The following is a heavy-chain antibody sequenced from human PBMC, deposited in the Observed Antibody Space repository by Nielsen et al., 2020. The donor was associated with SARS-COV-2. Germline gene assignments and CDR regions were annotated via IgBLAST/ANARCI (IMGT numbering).Heavy chain of an antibody. V-gene: IGHV4-59*13. D-gene: IGHD3-9*01. CDR2: IYYSGST. J-gene: IGHJ4*02. CDR1: GGSISSYY. Sequence: SETLSLTCTVSGGSISSYYWSWIRQPPGKGLEWIGYIYYSGSTNYNPSLKSRVTISVDTSKNQFSLKLSSVTAADTAVYYCARGDWLSYYFDCWGQGTLVTVSS. CDR3: ARGDWLSYYFDC.